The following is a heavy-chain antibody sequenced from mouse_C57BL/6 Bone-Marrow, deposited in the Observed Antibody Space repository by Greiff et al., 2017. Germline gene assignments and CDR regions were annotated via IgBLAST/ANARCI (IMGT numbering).Heavy chain of an antibody. CDR3: ARSGATGPYYFDY. J-gene: IGHJ2*01. V-gene: IGHV1-50*01. CDR2: LDPSDSYT. D-gene: IGHD4-1*02. CDR1: GYTFTSYW. Sequence: QVHVKQSGAELVKPGASVKLSCKASGYTFTSYWMQWVKQRPGQGLEWIGELDPSDSYTNYNQKFKGKATLTVYPSSSTAYMQLSSLTSEDSAVYYCARSGATGPYYFDYWGQGTTLTVSS.